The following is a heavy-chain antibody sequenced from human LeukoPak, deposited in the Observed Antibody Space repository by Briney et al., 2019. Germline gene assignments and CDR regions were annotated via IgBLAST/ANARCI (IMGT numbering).Heavy chain of an antibody. Sequence: GASVKVSCKASGYTFTGYYMHWVRQAPGQGLEWMGIINPSGGSTSYAQKFQGRVTMTRDTSTSTVYMELSSLRSEDTAVYYCARADLSSSWTENFDYWGQGTLVTVSS. J-gene: IGHJ4*02. D-gene: IGHD6-13*01. CDR3: ARADLSSSWTENFDY. V-gene: IGHV1-46*01. CDR1: GYTFTGYY. CDR2: INPSGGST.